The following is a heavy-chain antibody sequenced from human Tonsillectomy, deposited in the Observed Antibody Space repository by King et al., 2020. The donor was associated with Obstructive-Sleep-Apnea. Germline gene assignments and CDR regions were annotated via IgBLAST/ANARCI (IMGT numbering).Heavy chain of an antibody. CDR1: GGSISSSSYY. V-gene: IGHV4-39*07. CDR2: IYYSGST. Sequence: QLQESGPGLVKPSETLSLTCTVSGGSISSSSYYWGWIRQPPGKGLEWIGSIYYSGSTYYNPSLKSRVTISVDTSKKQFSLKLSFVTAADTAVYYCNVFRRYYGSGSYYSYFDYWGQGTLVTVSS. J-gene: IGHJ4*02. CDR3: NVFRRYYGSGSYYSYFDY. D-gene: IGHD3-10*01.